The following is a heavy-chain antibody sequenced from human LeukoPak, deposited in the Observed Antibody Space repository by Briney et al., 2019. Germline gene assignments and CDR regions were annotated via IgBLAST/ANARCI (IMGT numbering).Heavy chain of an antibody. CDR3: ARDYGSGSYDAFDI. CDR2: IYHSGST. J-gene: IGHJ3*02. D-gene: IGHD3-10*01. V-gene: IGHV4-4*02. Sequence: IYHSGSTNYNPSLKSRVTISVDKSKNQFSLKLSSVTAADTAVYYCARDYGSGSYDAFDIWGQGTMVTVSS.